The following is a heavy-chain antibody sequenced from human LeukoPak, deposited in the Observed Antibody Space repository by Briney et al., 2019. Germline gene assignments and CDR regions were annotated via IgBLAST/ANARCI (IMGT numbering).Heavy chain of an antibody. CDR3: ARDGYCSSTSCYGYYYYYGMDV. J-gene: IGHJ6*02. V-gene: IGHV1-18*01. Sequence: ASVKVSCKASGYTFTSYGISWARQAPGQGLEWMGWISAYNGNTNYAQKLQGRVTMTTDTSTSTAYMELRSLRSDDTAVYYCARDGYCSSTSCYGYYYYYGMDVWGQGTTVTVSS. D-gene: IGHD2-2*03. CDR1: GYTFTSYG. CDR2: ISAYNGNT.